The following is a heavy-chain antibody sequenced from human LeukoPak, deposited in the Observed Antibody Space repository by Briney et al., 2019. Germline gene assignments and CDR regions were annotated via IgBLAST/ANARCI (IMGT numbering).Heavy chain of an antibody. J-gene: IGHJ4*02. D-gene: IGHD3-10*01. CDR3: AKRGVVIRVILVGFHKEAYYFDS. V-gene: IGHV3-7*03. CDR2: INQDGSEK. Sequence: PGGSLRLSCAASGFTFSNYWMTWVRQAPGKGLEWVANINQDGSEKYFVDSVKGRFAISRDNAKNTLYLQMNSLRAEDTAVYFCAKRGVVIRVILVGFHKEAYYFDSWGQGALVTVSS. CDR1: GFTFSNYW.